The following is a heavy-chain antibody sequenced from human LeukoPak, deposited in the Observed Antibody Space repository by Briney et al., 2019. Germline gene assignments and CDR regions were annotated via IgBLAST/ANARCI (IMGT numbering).Heavy chain of an antibody. D-gene: IGHD1-14*01. CDR1: GYTLTELS. CDR3: AIAQNRKAGWFVP. J-gene: IGHJ5*02. Sequence: GASVKVSCKVSGYTLTELSIHWVRQAPGKGLEWMGGVNPEDGETIYAQKFQGRVTMTEDTPIDTTYMEMSSLISEDTAVYFCAIAQNRKAGWFVPWGQGTLGIVSS. CDR2: VNPEDGET. V-gene: IGHV1-24*01.